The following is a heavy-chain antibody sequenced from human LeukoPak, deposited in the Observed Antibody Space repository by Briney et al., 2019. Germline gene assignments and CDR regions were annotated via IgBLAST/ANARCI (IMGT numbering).Heavy chain of an antibody. CDR2: INHSGSP. V-gene: IGHV4-34*04. CDR3: ARGPQEYDILTGCFDY. D-gene: IGHD3-9*01. CDR1: GGSFSGYY. Sequence: SETLSLTCAVYGGSFSGYYWSWIRQPPRKGREWIGEINHSGSPNNNPTLKSQCTISVDTSKNQFSLNLSSVTAADTAVYYCARGPQEYDILTGCFDYWGQGTLVTVSS. J-gene: IGHJ4*02.